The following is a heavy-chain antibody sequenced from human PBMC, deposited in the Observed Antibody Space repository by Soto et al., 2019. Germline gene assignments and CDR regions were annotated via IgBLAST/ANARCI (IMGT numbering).Heavy chain of an antibody. D-gene: IGHD2-2*01. Sequence: LRLSCEASGFIFNNAWMNWVRQSPWKGLEWVGHIKSKGDGGTTDYAAPVKGRFIISRDDSKKTLYLQMDSLKTEDTAVYYCTTACGTTCYWSYYGMDVWGQGTTVTVYS. CDR3: TTACGTTCYWSYYGMDV. CDR1: GFIFNNAW. V-gene: IGHV3-15*01. CDR2: IKSKGDGGTT. J-gene: IGHJ6*02.